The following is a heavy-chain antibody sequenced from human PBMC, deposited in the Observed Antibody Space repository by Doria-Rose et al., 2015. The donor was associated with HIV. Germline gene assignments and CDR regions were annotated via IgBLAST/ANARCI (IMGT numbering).Heavy chain of an antibody. D-gene: IGHD6-13*01. CDR3: ARIKSSRWYHKYYFDF. V-gene: IGHV2-26*01. CDR1: GVSLSSPGMG. CDR2: IFSADER. J-gene: IGHJ4*02. Sequence: QVTLKESDPVLVKPTETLTLTCTVSGVSLSSPGMGVSWIRQPPGKALEWLANIFSADERSYKPSLNSRLTISRGTSKSQVVLTMTDMDPVDTATYYCARIKSSRWYHKYYFDFWGQGTLVIVSA.